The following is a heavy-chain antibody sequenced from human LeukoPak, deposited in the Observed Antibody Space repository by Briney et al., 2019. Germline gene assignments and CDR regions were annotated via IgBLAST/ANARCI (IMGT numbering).Heavy chain of an antibody. V-gene: IGHV4-59*08. CDR3: ARVVEGYCSSTSCYTGFYYYMDV. CDR2: IYYSGST. Sequence: SETLSLTCTVSGGSISSYYWSWIRQPPGKGLEWIGYIYYSGSTNYNPSLKSRVTISVDTSKNQFSLKLSSVTAADTAVYYCARVVEGYCSSTSCYTGFYYYMDVWGKGATVTISS. J-gene: IGHJ6*03. CDR1: GGSISSYY. D-gene: IGHD2-2*02.